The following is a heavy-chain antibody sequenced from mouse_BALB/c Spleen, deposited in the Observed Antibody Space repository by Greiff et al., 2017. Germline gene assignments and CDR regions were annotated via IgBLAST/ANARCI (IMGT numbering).Heavy chain of an antibody. D-gene: IGHD2-4*01. J-gene: IGHJ2*01. CDR2: IWAGGST. CDR1: GFSLTSYG. CDR3: ARAAYYDYENYFDY. Sequence: VKLMESGPGLVAPSQSLSITCTVSGFSLTSYGVHWVRQPPGKGLEWLGVIWAGGSTNYNSALMSRLSISKDNSKSQVFLKMNSLQTDDTAMYYCARAAYYDYENYFDYWGQGTTLTVSS. V-gene: IGHV2-9*02.